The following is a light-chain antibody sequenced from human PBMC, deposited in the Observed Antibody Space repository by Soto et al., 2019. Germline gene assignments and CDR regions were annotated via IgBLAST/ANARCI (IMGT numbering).Light chain of an antibody. Sequence: DIQMTQSPSSLSASVGDRVTITCRASQSISNYVNWYQQRLGKAPNLLIYAASSLQSGVPSRFSGSGSGRDFTLNISSLHPEDFATYYCQQSYHTLPLTFGGWTKVEI. J-gene: IGKJ4*01. V-gene: IGKV1-39*01. CDR3: QQSYHTLPLT. CDR1: QSISNY. CDR2: AAS.